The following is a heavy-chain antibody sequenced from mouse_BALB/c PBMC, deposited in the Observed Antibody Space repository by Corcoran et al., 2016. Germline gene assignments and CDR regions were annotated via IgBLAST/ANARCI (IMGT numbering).Heavy chain of an antibody. D-gene: IGHD1-1*01. Sequence: QIQLVQSGPELKKPGETVKISCKASGYTFTNYGMNWVKQAPGKGLKWMGWINTYTGEPTYADDFKGRFAFSLETSASTAYLQINNLKKEETATYFCAITTVVDYWGQGTTLTVSS. CDR1: GYTFTNYG. CDR3: AITTVVDY. CDR2: INTYTGEP. V-gene: IGHV9-3-1*01. J-gene: IGHJ2*01.